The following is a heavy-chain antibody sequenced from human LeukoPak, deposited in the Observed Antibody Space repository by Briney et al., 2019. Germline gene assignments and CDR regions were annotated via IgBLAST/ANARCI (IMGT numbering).Heavy chain of an antibody. Sequence: GGSLRLSCAASGFTFSSYWMSWVRQAPGKGLEWVANIKQDGSEKYYVDSVKGRFTISRDNAKNSLYLQMYSLRAEDTAVYYCARVPEPGYSYGYYFDYWGQGTLVTVSS. V-gene: IGHV3-7*05. CDR1: GFTFSSYW. J-gene: IGHJ4*02. CDR2: IKQDGSEK. CDR3: ARVPEPGYSYGYYFDY. D-gene: IGHD5-18*01.